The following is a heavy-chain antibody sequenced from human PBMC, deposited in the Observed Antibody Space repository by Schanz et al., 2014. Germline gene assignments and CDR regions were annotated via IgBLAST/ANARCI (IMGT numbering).Heavy chain of an antibody. J-gene: IGHJ3*01. CDR2: INPSGGST. CDR3: ARETTIITGGAFDV. CDR1: GYTFTSYY. D-gene: IGHD3-9*01. V-gene: IGHV1-46*01. Sequence: QVQLVQSGAEVKQPGASVKVSCKASGYTFTSYYMHWVRQAPGQGLEWMGIINPSGGSTSYAQKFQGRVTMTRDTSTSTAYMELRSLISDDTAVYYCARETTIITGGAFDVWGQGTMVTVSS.